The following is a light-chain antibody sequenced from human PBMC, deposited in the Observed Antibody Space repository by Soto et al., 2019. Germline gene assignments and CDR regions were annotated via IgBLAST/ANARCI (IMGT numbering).Light chain of an antibody. CDR3: QQANSSPFT. Sequence: DLQMTQSPSSVSASVGDRVTITCRASQDIRSWLAWYQQKPGKAPKLLMYAASILQSGVPSRFSGSGSGTDFTLTISSLQPEDFATYYCQQANSSPFTFGPGTKVDIK. CDR2: AAS. CDR1: QDIRSW. V-gene: IGKV1-12*02. J-gene: IGKJ3*01.